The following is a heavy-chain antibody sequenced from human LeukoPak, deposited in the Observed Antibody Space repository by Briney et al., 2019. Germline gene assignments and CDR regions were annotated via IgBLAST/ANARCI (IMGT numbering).Heavy chain of an antibody. V-gene: IGHV4-34*01. CDR3: ARGIAAAVYYYYYYMDV. Sequence: SETLSLTCAVYGGSFSGYYWSWIRQPPGKGLEWIGEINHSGSTNYNPSLKSRVTISVDTSKNQFSLKLSSVTPADTAVYYCARGIAAAVYYYYYYMDVWGKGTTVTVSS. D-gene: IGHD6-13*01. CDR1: GGSFSGYY. CDR2: INHSGST. J-gene: IGHJ6*03.